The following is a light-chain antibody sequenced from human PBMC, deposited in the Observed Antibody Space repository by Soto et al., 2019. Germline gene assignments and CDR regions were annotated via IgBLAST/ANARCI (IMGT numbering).Light chain of an antibody. V-gene: IGLV2-14*03. CDR3: FSYPITTIYV. CDR2: DVI. CDR1: SSDIGGYNY. J-gene: IGLJ1*01. Sequence: QSALTQPASVSGSPGQSITISCTGTSSDIGGYNYVSWYQHHPGKAPQLIIFDVINRPSGVSNRFSGSKSGNTASLTIFGLQAEDEADYYCFSYPITTIYVFGSGTKLTVL.